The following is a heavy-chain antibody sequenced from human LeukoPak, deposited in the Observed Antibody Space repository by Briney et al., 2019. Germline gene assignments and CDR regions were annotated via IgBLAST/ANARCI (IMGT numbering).Heavy chain of an antibody. V-gene: IGHV1-69*04. D-gene: IGHD2-2*01. CDR2: IIPILGIA. CDR3: ATPAAPAYYYGMDV. CDR1: GYTFISYG. Sequence: SVKVSCKASGYTFISYGINWVRQAPGQGLEWMGRIIPILGIANYAQKFQGRVTITADKSTSTAYMELSSLRSEDTAVYYCATPAAPAYYYGMDVWGQGTTVTVSS. J-gene: IGHJ6*02.